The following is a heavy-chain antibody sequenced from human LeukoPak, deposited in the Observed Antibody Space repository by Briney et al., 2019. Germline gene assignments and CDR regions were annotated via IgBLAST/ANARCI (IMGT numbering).Heavy chain of an antibody. Sequence: GGSLRLSCKASGFSIHQSSMSWVRQAPVKGPEWVASIRPDGSAVFYVDSVKGRFTFSRDNAKNSLDLQMNSLRAEDTALYYCAKFGLPYSIDLWGQGKMATVSS. CDR2: IRPDGSAV. CDR3: AKFGLPYSIDL. J-gene: IGHJ3*01. V-gene: IGHV3-7*01. CDR1: GFSIHQSS. D-gene: IGHD3/OR15-3a*01.